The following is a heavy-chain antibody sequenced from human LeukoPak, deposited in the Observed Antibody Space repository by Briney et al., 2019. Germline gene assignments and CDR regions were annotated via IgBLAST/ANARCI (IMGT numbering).Heavy chain of an antibody. CDR2: IGTAGDT. CDR3: ARTPLSSGPPRWYFDY. Sequence: GGSPRLSCAASGFTFSSYDMHWVRQATGKGLEWVSAIGTAGDTYYPGSVKGRFTISRENAKNSLYLQMNSLRAGDTAVYYCARTPLSSGPPRWYFDYWGQGTLVTVSS. V-gene: IGHV3-13*01. CDR1: GFTFSSYD. D-gene: IGHD6-19*01. J-gene: IGHJ4*02.